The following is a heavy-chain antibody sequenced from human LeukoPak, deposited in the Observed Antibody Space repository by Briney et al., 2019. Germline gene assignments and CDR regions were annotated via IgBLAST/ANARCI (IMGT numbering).Heavy chain of an antibody. J-gene: IGHJ4*02. CDR1: GLTFSNYG. Sequence: GGSLRLSCAASGLTFSNYGMHWVRQAPGKGLEWVAIIWYDGSNKYYADSVKGRFTISRDNSNNTLYLQMNSLRAEDTAVYYCAKDPFYSNYGEDFDCWGQGTLVTVSS. CDR2: IWYDGSNK. V-gene: IGHV3-33*06. D-gene: IGHD4-11*01. CDR3: AKDPFYSNYGEDFDC.